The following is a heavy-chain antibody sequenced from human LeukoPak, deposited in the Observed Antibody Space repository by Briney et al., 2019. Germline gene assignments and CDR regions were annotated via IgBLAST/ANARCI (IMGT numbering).Heavy chain of an antibody. J-gene: IGHJ4*02. CDR3: ARGGYCSGGSCYSGY. CDR2: ISSSGSTI. Sequence: PGGSLRLSCAASGFTISSYTMMWVRQAPGKGLEWDSFISSSGSTIYYADSVKGRFTISRDNAKNSLYLQMNSLRAEDTAVYYCARGGYCSGGSCYSGYWGQGTLVTVSS. D-gene: IGHD2-15*01. CDR1: GFTISSYT. V-gene: IGHV3-48*04.